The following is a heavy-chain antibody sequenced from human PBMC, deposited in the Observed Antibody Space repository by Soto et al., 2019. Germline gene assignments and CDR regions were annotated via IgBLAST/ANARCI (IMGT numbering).Heavy chain of an antibody. V-gene: IGHV1-69*06. CDR1: RGTFSSYA. Sequence: QVQLVQSGAEVKKPGSSVKVSCKASRGTFSSYAISWVRQAPGQGLEWMGGIIPIFGTANYAQKFQGRVTITADKSTSKAYMELSSLSSEVTAVSYCAREDRIGVTTDIGVFDYWGQGTLVTVSS. J-gene: IGHJ4*02. D-gene: IGHD4-17*01. CDR2: IIPIFGTA. CDR3: AREDRIGVTTDIGVFDY.